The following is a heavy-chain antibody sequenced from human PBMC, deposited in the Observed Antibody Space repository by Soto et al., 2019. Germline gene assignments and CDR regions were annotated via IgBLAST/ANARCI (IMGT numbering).Heavy chain of an antibody. CDR1: GFTFSSYW. Sequence: GGSLRLSCAASGFTFSSYWMHWVRQAPGKGLVWVSRINSDGSSTSYADSVKGRFTISRDNAKNTLYLQMNSLRAEDTAVYYCARGTRSSGWYLFGYWGQGTLVTVSS. CDR3: ARGTRSSGWYLFGY. J-gene: IGHJ4*02. V-gene: IGHV3-74*01. CDR2: INSDGSST. D-gene: IGHD6-19*01.